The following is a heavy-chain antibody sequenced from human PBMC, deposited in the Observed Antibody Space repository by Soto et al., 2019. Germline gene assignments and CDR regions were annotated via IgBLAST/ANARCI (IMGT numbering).Heavy chain of an antibody. CDR1: GFTFSSYA. CDR2: ISSSGGST. Sequence: EVPLLESGGGLVQPGGSLRLSCAASGFTFSSYAMSWVRQAPGKGLEWVSIISSSGGSTYYADSVKGRFTISRDNSKNTLYLQMNSLRAEDTAVYYCAKGGSNYYFDYWGQGTLVTVSS. CDR3: AKGGSNYYFDY. V-gene: IGHV3-23*01. D-gene: IGHD4-4*01. J-gene: IGHJ4*02.